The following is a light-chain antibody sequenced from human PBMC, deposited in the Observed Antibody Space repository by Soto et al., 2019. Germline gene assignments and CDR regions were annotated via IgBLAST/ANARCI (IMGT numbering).Light chain of an antibody. CDR3: QQYGSSPLT. Sequence: EIVMTQSPAILSLSPGETATLSCRASQSVTTKLAWYQQRPGQTPRLLIYNASTRATAVPARFSGSGSGTDFTLTISRLEPEDFAVYYCQQYGSSPLTFGPGTKVDIK. V-gene: IGKV3-20*01. CDR1: QSVTTK. J-gene: IGKJ3*01. CDR2: NAS.